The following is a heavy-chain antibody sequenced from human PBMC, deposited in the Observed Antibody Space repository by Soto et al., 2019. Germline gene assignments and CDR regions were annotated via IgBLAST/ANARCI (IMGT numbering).Heavy chain of an antibody. Sequence: SETLCLTCTVSGGSISSSSYYWGWIRQPPGKGLEWIGSIYYSGSTYYNPSLKSRVTISVDTSKNQFSLKLSSVTAADTAVYYCARTTNWNSDYYYGMDVWGQGTTVTGSS. J-gene: IGHJ6*02. CDR3: ARTTNWNSDYYYGMDV. V-gene: IGHV4-39*01. CDR1: GGSISSSSYY. D-gene: IGHD1-7*01. CDR2: IYYSGST.